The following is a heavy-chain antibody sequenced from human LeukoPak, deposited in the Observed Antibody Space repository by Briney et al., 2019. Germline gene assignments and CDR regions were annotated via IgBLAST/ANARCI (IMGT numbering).Heavy chain of an antibody. CDR2: IRYDGSNK. CDR3: AKDMIVIVPAALGY. D-gene: IGHD2-2*01. J-gene: IGHJ4*02. Sequence: GGSLRLSCAASGFTFSSYGMHWVRQAPGKGLEWVAFIRYDGSNKYYADSVKGRFTVPRDNSKNTLDLQMNSLRAGDTALYYCAKDMIVIVPAALGYWGQGTLVTVSS. V-gene: IGHV3-30*02. CDR1: GFTFSSYG.